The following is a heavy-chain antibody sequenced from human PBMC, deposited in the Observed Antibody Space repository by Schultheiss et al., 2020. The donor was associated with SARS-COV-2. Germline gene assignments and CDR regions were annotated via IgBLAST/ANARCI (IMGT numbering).Heavy chain of an antibody. Sequence: ETLSLTCTVSGGSISSYYWSWIRQPPGKGLEWIGYIYYSGSTNYNPSLKSRVTISVDTSKNQFSLKLSSVTAADTAVYYCARVRLGYYALDYWGQGTLVTVSS. CDR1: GGSISSYY. CDR2: IYYSGST. J-gene: IGHJ4*02. CDR3: ARVRLGYYALDY. D-gene: IGHD2-2*01. V-gene: IGHV4-59*01.